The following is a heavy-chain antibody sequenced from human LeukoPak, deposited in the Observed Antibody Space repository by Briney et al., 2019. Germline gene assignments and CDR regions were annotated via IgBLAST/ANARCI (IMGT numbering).Heavy chain of an antibody. CDR1: GGSFSGYY. CDR3: AINSPSSRVVPAAIYAY. CDR2: INHSGST. J-gene: IGHJ4*02. V-gene: IGHV4-34*01. D-gene: IGHD2-2*02. Sequence: SETLSLTCAVYGGSFSGYYWRWIRQPPGKGLEWIGEINHSGSTNYNPSLKSRVTISVDTSKNQFSLKLSSVTAADTAVYYCAINSPSSRVVPAAIYAYWGQGTLVTVSS.